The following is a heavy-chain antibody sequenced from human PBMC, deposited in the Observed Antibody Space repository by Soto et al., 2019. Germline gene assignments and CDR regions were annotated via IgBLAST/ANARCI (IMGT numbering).Heavy chain of an antibody. CDR1: GYTFTSYD. CDR3: ARGLGYSSGWYAGPRDDY. CDR2: MNPNSGNT. J-gene: IGHJ4*02. D-gene: IGHD6-19*01. V-gene: IGHV1-8*01. Sequence: QVQLVQSGAEVKKPGASVKVSCKASGYTFTSYDINWVRQATGQGLEWMGWMNPNSGNTGYAQEFQGRVTMTRNTSISTAYMELSSLRSEDTAVYYCARGLGYSSGWYAGPRDDYWGQGTLVTVSS.